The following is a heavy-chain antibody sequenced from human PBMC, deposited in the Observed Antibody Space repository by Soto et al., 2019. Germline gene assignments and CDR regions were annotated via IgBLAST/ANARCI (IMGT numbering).Heavy chain of an antibody. V-gene: IGHV3-33*01. J-gene: IGHJ5*02. D-gene: IGHD1-20*01. CDR3: ARDYYNWKSGPWFDP. Sequence: GGSLRLSCAASGFTFSSYGMHWVRQAPGKGLEWVAVIWYDGRNEYYADSVKGRFTISRDNSKNTLYLQMNSLRAEDTAVYYCARDYYNWKSGPWFDPWGQGTLVTVSS. CDR2: IWYDGRNE. CDR1: GFTFSSYG.